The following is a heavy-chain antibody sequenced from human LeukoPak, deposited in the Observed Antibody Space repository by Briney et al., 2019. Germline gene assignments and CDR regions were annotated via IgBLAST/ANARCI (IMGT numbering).Heavy chain of an antibody. CDR1: GFTFSDYN. Sequence: GGSLRLSCAASGFTFSDYNMYWIRQAPGKGLEWVSYITGSGRTMSYADSVKGRFTISRDNSKNTLYLQMNSLRAEDTAVYYCAREGRFYYDSSGSDYFDYWGQGTLVTVSS. D-gene: IGHD3-22*01. CDR3: AREGRFYYDSSGSDYFDY. CDR2: ITGSGRTM. J-gene: IGHJ4*02. V-gene: IGHV3-11*04.